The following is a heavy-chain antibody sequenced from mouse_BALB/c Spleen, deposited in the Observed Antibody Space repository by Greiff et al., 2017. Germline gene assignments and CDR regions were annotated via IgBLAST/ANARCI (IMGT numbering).Heavy chain of an antibody. CDR2: INPSSGYT. CDR3: ASLTARATYPWFAY. D-gene: IGHD3-2*01. J-gene: IGHJ3*01. Sequence: VQLQESAAELARPGASVKMSCKASGYTFTSYTMHWVKQRPGQGLEWIGYINPSSGYTEYNQKFKDKTTLTADKSSSTAYMQLSSLTSEDSAVYYCASLTARATYPWFAYWGQGTLVTVS. V-gene: IGHV1-4*02. CDR1: GYTFTSYT.